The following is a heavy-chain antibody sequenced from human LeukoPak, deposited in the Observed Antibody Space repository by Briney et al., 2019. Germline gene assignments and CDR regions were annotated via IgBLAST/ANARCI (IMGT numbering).Heavy chain of an antibody. D-gene: IGHD3-22*01. CDR1: GYTFTGYH. V-gene: IGHV1-69*13. Sequence: ASVTVSCKASGYTFTGYHMHWVRQAPGQGLEWMGGIIPIFGTANYAQKFQGRVTITADESTSTAYMELSSLRSEDTAVYYCARESDYYDSSGPFQHWGQGTLVTVSS. J-gene: IGHJ1*01. CDR3: ARESDYYDSSGPFQH. CDR2: IIPIFGTA.